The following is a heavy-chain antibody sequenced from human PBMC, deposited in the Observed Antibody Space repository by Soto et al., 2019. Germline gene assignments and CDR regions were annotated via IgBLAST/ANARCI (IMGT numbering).Heavy chain of an antibody. V-gene: IGHV4-30-4*01. Sequence: ASETLSLTCTVSGGSISSGDYYWSWIRQPPGKGLEWIGYIYYSGSTYYNPSLKSRVTISVDTSKNQFSLKLSSVTAADTAVYYCARAHGPVGWFDPWGQGTLVTVSS. CDR2: IYYSGST. D-gene: IGHD1-26*01. J-gene: IGHJ5*02. CDR1: GGSISSGDYY. CDR3: ARAHGPVGWFDP.